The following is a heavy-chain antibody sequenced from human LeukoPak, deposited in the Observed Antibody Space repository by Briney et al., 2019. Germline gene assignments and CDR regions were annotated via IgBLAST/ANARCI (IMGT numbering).Heavy chain of an antibody. CDR3: ARERSVAATDLDS. CDR2: ISSRSSTI. J-gene: IGHJ4*02. Sequence: GGSLRLSCAASGFTFSSYSMNWVRQAPGKGLEWVPYISSRSSTIYYADSVKGRFTISRDNAKNSLSLQMNSLRAEDTAVYYCARERSVAATDLDSWGQGTLVTVSS. V-gene: IGHV3-48*04. D-gene: IGHD2-15*01. CDR1: GFTFSSYS.